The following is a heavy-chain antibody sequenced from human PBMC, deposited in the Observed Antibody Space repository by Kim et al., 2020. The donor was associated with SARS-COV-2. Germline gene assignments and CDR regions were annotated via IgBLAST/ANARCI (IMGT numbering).Heavy chain of an antibody. V-gene: IGHV3-21*01. D-gene: IGHD3-3*01. Sequence: GGSLRLSCAASGFTFSSYSMNWVRQAPGKGLEWVSSISSSSSYIYYADSVKGRFTISRGNAKNSLYLQMNSLRAEDTAVYYCARDPQYYDFWSGYYGASYYYGMDVWGQGTTVTVSS. CDR3: ARDPQYYDFWSGYYGASYYYGMDV. J-gene: IGHJ6*02. CDR2: ISSSSSYI. CDR1: GFTFSSYS.